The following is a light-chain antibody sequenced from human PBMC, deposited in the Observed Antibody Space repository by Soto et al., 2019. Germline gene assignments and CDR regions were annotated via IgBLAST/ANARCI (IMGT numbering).Light chain of an antibody. J-gene: IGKJ5*01. CDR1: QNIRNW. V-gene: IGKV1-5*01. Sequence: IQMTQSPPTLSASLCERVKINFRASQNIRNWLACYQQKPGKAPNPLIYDASSLKSGVPARFSGSGSGTEFTLTISSLQPDDFATYYCQQYNTYSTFGQGTRLEI. CDR3: QQYNTYST. CDR2: DAS.